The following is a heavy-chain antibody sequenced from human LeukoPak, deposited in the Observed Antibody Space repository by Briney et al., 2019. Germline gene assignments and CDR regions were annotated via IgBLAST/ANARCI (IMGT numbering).Heavy chain of an antibody. J-gene: IGHJ4*02. Sequence: PSETLSLTCTVSGGAISSYHWSWIRQPPGKGLEWIGYIYHSGSTYYNPSLKSRVTISVDRSKNQFSLKLSSVTAADTAVYYCARAAIFGVVVFDYWGQGTLVTVSS. CDR1: GGAISSYH. V-gene: IGHV4-59*12. D-gene: IGHD3-3*01. CDR2: IYHSGST. CDR3: ARAAIFGVVVFDY.